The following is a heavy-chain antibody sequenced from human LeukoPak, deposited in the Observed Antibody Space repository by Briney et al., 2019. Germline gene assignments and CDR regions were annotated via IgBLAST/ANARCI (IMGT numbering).Heavy chain of an antibody. D-gene: IGHD2-15*01. CDR1: GGSFSGYY. J-gene: IGHJ4*02. Sequence: SETLSLTCAVYGGSFSGYYWSWIRQPPGKGLEWIGEINHSGSTNYNPSLKSRVTISVDASKNQFSLKLSSVTAADTAVYYCARGEGYCSGGSCPDFDYWGQGTLVTVSS. CDR2: INHSGST. V-gene: IGHV4-34*01. CDR3: ARGEGYCSGGSCPDFDY.